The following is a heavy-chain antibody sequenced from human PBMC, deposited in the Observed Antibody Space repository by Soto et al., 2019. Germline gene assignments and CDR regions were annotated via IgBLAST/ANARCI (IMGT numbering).Heavy chain of an antibody. CDR3: STEDGWLDP. CDR2: IYYSGST. Sequence: SETLSLSCSVSGGSISSGGYYWNWIRQPPGKGLEWIGYIYYSGSTYYNPSLKSRVTISVDTSKNQFSLKLSSVTAADTAVYYCSTEDGWLDPWGQGTLVTVSS. V-gene: IGHV4-30-4*01. CDR1: GGSISSGGYY. J-gene: IGHJ5*02.